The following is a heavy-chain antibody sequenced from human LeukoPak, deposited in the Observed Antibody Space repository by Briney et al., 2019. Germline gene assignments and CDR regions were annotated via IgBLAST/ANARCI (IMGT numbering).Heavy chain of an antibody. CDR1: GFTFSNYD. CDR2: ISGDGYRT. J-gene: IGHJ4*02. D-gene: IGHD2/OR15-2a*01. CDR3: ARETRNRPLTVDY. Sequence: GGSLRLSCAASGFTFSNYDMSWVRQAPGKGLEWVSAISGDGYRTYYADSVQGRSTISRDNSKNTLFLQINSPRAEDTAIYFCARETRNRPLTVDYWGQGSLVTVSS. V-gene: IGHV3-23*01.